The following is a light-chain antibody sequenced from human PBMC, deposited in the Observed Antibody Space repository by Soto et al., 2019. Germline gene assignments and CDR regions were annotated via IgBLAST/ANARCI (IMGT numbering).Light chain of an antibody. V-gene: IGLV5-45*01. CDR2: YKSDSDK. CDR3: MIWHSSAWV. Sequence: QSVLTQPASLSASPGASASLTCTLRSGINVGTYTIYWYQQKPGSPPQYLLRYKSDSDKQQGSGVPSRFSGSKDASANAGILLISGLQSEDDADYYCMIWHSSAWVFGGGTKVTVL. CDR1: SGINVGTYT. J-gene: IGLJ3*02.